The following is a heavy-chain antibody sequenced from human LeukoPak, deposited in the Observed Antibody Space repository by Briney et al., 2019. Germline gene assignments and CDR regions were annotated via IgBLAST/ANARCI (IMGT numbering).Heavy chain of an antibody. CDR2: ISAYNGNT. J-gene: IGHJ3*02. D-gene: IGHD4-17*01. Sequence: ASVKVSCKASGYTFTSYGISWVRQAPGQGLEWMGWISAYNGNTNCAQKLQGRVTMTTDTSTSTAYMELRSLRSDDTAVYYCARVGDDYGDSYDAFDIWGQGTMVTVSS. CDR3: ARVGDDYGDSYDAFDI. CDR1: GYTFTSYG. V-gene: IGHV1-18*01.